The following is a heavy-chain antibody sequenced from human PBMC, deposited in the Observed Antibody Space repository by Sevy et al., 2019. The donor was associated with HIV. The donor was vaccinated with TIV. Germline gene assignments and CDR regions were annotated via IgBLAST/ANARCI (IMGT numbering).Heavy chain of an antibody. CDR1: GFTFSTYS. V-gene: IGHV3-21*01. CDR3: ASSYGYYYMDV. Sequence: GGSLRVSCAASGFTFSTYSMNWVRQAPGKGLEWVSSITSTSSYIYYADSVKGRFTISRDNAENSLYLQMSSLRAEDTAVYYCASSYGYYYMDVWGKGTTVTVSS. D-gene: IGHD1-26*01. J-gene: IGHJ6*03. CDR2: ITSTSSYI.